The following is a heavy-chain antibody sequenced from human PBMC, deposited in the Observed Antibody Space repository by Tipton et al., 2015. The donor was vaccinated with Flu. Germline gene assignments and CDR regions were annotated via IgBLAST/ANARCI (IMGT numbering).Heavy chain of an antibody. CDR2: GSTSGTT. Sequence: TLSLTCTVSGGSATSGSYYWNWIRQPAGKGLEWIGRGSTSGTTNYNPSLKSRVTRTVDTSKNQFSLKLISVTAADTAVYYCATSRTHRYSYGMDVWDQGATISDSS. CDR1: GGSATSGSYY. J-gene: IGHJ6*02. D-gene: IGHD3-10*01. CDR3: ATSRTHRYSYGMDV. V-gene: IGHV4-61*02.